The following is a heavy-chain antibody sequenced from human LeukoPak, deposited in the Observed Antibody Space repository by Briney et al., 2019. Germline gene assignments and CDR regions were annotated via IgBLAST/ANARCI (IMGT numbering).Heavy chain of an antibody. CDR1: GFTFSSYW. J-gene: IGHJ4*02. CDR3: ARDQDGVGATIDY. D-gene: IGHD1-26*01. Sequence: PGGSLRLSCAASGFTFSSYWMHWVRRAPGKGLVWVSRINNDGSNTWYADSVKGRFTFSRDNAKNTLYLQMNSLRVEDTAVYYCARDQDGVGATIDYWGQGTLVTVSS. V-gene: IGHV3-74*01. CDR2: INNDGSNT.